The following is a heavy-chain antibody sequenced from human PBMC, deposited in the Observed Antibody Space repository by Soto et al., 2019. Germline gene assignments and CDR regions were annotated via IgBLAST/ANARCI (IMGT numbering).Heavy chain of an antibody. CDR1: GYSFTSYW. D-gene: IGHD3-22*01. CDR3: ARLPLNYDSSGYYSGGAFDI. Sequence: GESLKISCKGSGYSFTSYWISWVRQMPGKGLEWMGRIDPSDSYTNYSPSFQGHVTISADKSISTAYLQWSSLKASDTAMYYCARLPLNYDSSGYYSGGAFDIWGQGTMVTVS. CDR2: IDPSDSYT. J-gene: IGHJ3*02. V-gene: IGHV5-10-1*01.